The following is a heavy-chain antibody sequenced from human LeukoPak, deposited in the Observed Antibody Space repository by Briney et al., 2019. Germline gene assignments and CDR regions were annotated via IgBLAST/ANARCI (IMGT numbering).Heavy chain of an antibody. D-gene: IGHD1-7*01. CDR1: GFTFSSYS. CDR3: ARGNWNYGPYYFDY. V-gene: IGHV3-21*01. CDR2: ISSSSSYI. Sequence: GGSLSLSCAASGFTFSSYSMNWVRPAPGKGLEWVSSISSSSSYIYYADSVKGRFTISRDNAKNSLYLQMNSLRAENTAVYYCARGNWNYGPYYFDYWGQGTLVTVSS. J-gene: IGHJ4*02.